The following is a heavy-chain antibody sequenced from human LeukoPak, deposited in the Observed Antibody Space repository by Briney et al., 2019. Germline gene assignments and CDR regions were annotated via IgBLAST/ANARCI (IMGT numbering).Heavy chain of an antibody. CDR3: ASPALSVAAAGTDY. CDR2: INHSGST. CDR1: GGSFSGYY. Sequence: SETLSLTCAVYGGSFSGYYWSWIRQPPGKGLEWIGEINHSGSTNYNPSLKSRATISVDTSKTQFSLKLSSVTAADTAVYYCASPALSVAAAGTDYWGQGTLVTVSS. D-gene: IGHD6-13*01. J-gene: IGHJ4*02. V-gene: IGHV4-34*01.